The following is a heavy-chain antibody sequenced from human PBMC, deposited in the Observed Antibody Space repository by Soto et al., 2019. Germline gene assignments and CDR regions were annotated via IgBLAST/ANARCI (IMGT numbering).Heavy chain of an antibody. Sequence: SETLSLTCAVYGGSFSGYYWSWIRQPPGKGLEWIGEINHSGSTNYNPSLKSRVTISVDTSKNQFSLKLSSVTAADTAVYYCPRLRAVGGIGGFDPWRQGHLVTVS. V-gene: IGHV4-34*01. CDR3: PRLRAVGGIGGFDP. D-gene: IGHD6-19*01. CDR2: INHSGST. J-gene: IGHJ5*02. CDR1: GGSFSGYY.